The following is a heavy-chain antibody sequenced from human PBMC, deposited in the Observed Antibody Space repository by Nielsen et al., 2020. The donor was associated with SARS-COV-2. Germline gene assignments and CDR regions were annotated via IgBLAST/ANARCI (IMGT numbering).Heavy chain of an antibody. CDR3: ARDLPYYDFWSGYYALGGMDV. V-gene: IGHV3-23*01. J-gene: IGHJ6*02. CDR2: ISGSGGST. D-gene: IGHD3-3*01. Sequence: VRQMPGKGLEWVSAISGSGGSTYYADSVKGRFTISRDNAKNSLYLQMNSLRAEDTAVYYCARDLPYYDFWSGYYALGGMDVWGQGTTVTVSS.